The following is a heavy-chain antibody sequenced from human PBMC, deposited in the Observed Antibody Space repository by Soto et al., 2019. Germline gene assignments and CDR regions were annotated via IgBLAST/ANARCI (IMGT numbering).Heavy chain of an antibody. V-gene: IGHV3-21*01. CDR1: GFTFSSYS. CDR3: ATLSIVVVPAAIPGAAFDI. J-gene: IGHJ3*02. Sequence: GGSLRLSCAASGFTFSSYSMNWVRQAPGKGLEWVSSISSSSSYIYYADSVKGRFTISRDNAKNSLYLQMNSLRAEDTAVYYCATLSIVVVPAAIPGAAFDIWAQGTMVTVSS. D-gene: IGHD2-2*01. CDR2: ISSSSSYI.